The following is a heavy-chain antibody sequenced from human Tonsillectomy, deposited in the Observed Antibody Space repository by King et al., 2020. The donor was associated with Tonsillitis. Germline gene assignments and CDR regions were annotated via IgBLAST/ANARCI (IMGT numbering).Heavy chain of an antibody. CDR3: AKDVGSGWYGGMDV. CDR1: GFTFRSYG. J-gene: IGHJ6*02. V-gene: IGHV3-30*18. CDR2: ISYDGSYK. D-gene: IGHD6-19*01. Sequence: VQLVESGGGVVQPGRSLRLSCAASGFTFRSYGMHWVRQAPGKGLEWVAVISYDGSYKYYADSVKDRFTISRDNSKNTLYLQMNSLRAEDTAVYYCAKDVGSGWYGGMDVWGQGTTVTVSS.